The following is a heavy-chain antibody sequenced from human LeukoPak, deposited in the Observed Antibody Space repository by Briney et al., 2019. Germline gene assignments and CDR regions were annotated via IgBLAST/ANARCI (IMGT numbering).Heavy chain of an antibody. J-gene: IGHJ4*02. CDR1: GGSISSGGYY. Sequence: PSQTLSLTCTVSGGSISSGGYYWSWIRQQPGKGLEWIGYIYYSGSTYYNPSLKSRVTISVDTSKNQFSLKLSSVTAADTAVYYCARSVDIVAPCDYWGQGTLVTVSS. D-gene: IGHD5-12*01. CDR2: IYYSGST. V-gene: IGHV4-31*03. CDR3: ARSVDIVAPCDY.